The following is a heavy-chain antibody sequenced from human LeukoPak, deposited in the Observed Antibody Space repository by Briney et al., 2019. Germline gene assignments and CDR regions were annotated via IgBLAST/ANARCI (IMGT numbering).Heavy chain of an antibody. V-gene: IGHV1-69*13. J-gene: IGHJ4*02. CDR2: ITPIFGTA. CDR1: GGTFSRFT. D-gene: IGHD3-22*01. CDR3: AREWGLESSGYYYAY. Sequence: WASVKVSCKASGGTFSRFTISWVRQAPGQGFEWMGGITPIFGTANFAQKFQGRVSITADESTPTAFMELSSLRSEDTAVYYCAREWGLESSGYYYAYWGQGTLVTVSS.